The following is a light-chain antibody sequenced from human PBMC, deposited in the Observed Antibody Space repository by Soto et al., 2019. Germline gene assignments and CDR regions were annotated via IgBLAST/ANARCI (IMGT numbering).Light chain of an antibody. V-gene: IGKV1-5*01. CDR1: QNINRW. CDR3: QQYNSF. CDR2: DAS. Sequence: DMQMTQSPSTLSASVGDRVTIACRASQNINRWLAWYQQRPGKAPKLLMYDASTVETGVPSRFSGSGSGTEFTLTISSLQPDDSATYYCQQYNSFFGQGTKLEIK. J-gene: IGKJ2*01.